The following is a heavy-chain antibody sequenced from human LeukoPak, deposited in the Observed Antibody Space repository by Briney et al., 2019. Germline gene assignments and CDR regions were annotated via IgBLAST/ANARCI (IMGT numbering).Heavy chain of an antibody. V-gene: IGHV1-18*04. CDR1: GYTFTSYG. CDR2: ISAYNGSA. CDR3: ARVGAFGELLSEGDY. Sequence: ASVKVSCKASGYTFTSYGISWVRQAPGQGLEWMGWISAYNGSANYAQKLQGRVTMTTDTSTSTAYMELRSLRSDDTAVYYCARVGAFGELLSEGDYWGQGTLVTVSS. J-gene: IGHJ4*02. D-gene: IGHD3-10*01.